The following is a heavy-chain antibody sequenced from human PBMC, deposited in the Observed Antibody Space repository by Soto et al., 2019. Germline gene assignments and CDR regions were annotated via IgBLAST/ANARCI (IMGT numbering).Heavy chain of an antibody. J-gene: IGHJ6*02. Sequence: PGESLKISCKGSGYNFTSYWSGWVRQMPGKGLEWMGIIYPGDSDTRYSPSFQGQVTISADKSISTAYLQWSSLKASDTAMYYCARHATEACGGACYSAYYGMDVWGQGTTVTVSS. V-gene: IGHV5-51*01. CDR2: IYPGDSDT. D-gene: IGHD2-21*02. CDR3: ARHATEACGGACYSAYYGMDV. CDR1: GYNFTSYW.